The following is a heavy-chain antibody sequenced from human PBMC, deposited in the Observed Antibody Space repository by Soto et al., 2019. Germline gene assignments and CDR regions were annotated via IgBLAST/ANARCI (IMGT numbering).Heavy chain of an antibody. CDR3: ARDLAPTPSSYYYDSSGYYYSV. V-gene: IGHV1-69*12. Sequence: QVQLVQSGAEVKKPGSSVKVSCKASGGTFSSYAISWVRQAPGQGLEWMGGIIPIFGTANYAQKFQGRVTITVDESKSTAYMELSSLRSEDTAVYYCARDLAPTPSSYYYDSSGYYYSVWGQGTLVTVSS. CDR2: IIPIFGTA. D-gene: IGHD3-22*01. CDR1: GGTFSSYA. J-gene: IGHJ4*02.